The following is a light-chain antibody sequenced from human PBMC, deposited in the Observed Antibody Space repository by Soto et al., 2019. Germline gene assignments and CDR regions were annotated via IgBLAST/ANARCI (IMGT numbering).Light chain of an antibody. V-gene: IGKV1-27*01. Sequence: DIPMTQSPSSLSASVGDRVTITCRASQGIGNSLSWYQQKPGKVPKLLIYTSSTLQSGVPSRFSGSGSGTDFTLTISSLQPEDVATYYCQKHDGAPLTFGGGTKVEIK. CDR1: QGIGNS. J-gene: IGKJ4*01. CDR2: TSS. CDR3: QKHDGAPLT.